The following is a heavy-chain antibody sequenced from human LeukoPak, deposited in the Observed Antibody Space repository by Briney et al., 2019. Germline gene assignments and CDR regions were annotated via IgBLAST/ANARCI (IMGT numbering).Heavy chain of an antibody. CDR2: ITSSSSYI. D-gene: IGHD3-22*01. CDR3: ARDNRYYYDSSGYPFDY. J-gene: IGHJ4*02. CDR1: GFTFSSYS. V-gene: IGHV3-21*01. Sequence: PGGSLRLSCAASGFTFSSYSMNWVRQAPGKGLEWVSSITSSSSYIYYADSVKGRFTISRDNAKNSLYLQMNSLRAEDTAVYYCARDNRYYYDSSGYPFDYWGQGTLVTVSS.